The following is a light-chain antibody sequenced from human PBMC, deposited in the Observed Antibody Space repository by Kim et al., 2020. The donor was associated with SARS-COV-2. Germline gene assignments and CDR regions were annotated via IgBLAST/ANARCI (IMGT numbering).Light chain of an antibody. CDR1: KLGDKY. J-gene: IGLJ2*01. Sequence: VSPGQTASITCSGDKLGDKYACWYQQKPGQSPVLVIYQDNKRPSGIPERFSGSNSGNTATLIISGTQAMDEADYYCQAWDSSTSVVFGVGTQLTVL. CDR2: QDN. V-gene: IGLV3-1*01. CDR3: QAWDSSTSVV.